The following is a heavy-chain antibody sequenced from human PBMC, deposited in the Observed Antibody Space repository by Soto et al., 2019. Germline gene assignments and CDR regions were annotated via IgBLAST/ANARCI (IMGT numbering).Heavy chain of an antibody. CDR3: AREGIATTPTYYYYGMDV. D-gene: IGHD6-13*01. V-gene: IGHV4-34*01. CDR1: GGSVSGYY. CDR2: INHSGST. J-gene: IGHJ6*02. Sequence: SETLSLTCAVYGGSVSGYYWSWIRQPPGKGLEWIGEINHSGSTNYNPSLKSRVTISVDTSKNQFSLKLSSVTAADTAVYYCAREGIATTPTYYYYGMDVWGQGTTVTVSS.